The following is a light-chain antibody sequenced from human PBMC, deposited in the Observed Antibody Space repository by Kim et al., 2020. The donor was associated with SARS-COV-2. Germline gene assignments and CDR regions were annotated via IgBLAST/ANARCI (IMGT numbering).Light chain of an antibody. Sequence: LTQPPSVSKSSRQTATLTCTGNSNNVGNQGSVWLQQHQCHPPKILSYRNNNRPSAISERVSTSRNGNTASLTITRRQPEDEDDYYCSAWDSSSSAWVFGAGTQLTVL. CDR1: SNNVGNQG. CDR3: SAWDSSSSAWV. V-gene: IGLV10-54*01. CDR2: RNN. J-gene: IGLJ3*02.